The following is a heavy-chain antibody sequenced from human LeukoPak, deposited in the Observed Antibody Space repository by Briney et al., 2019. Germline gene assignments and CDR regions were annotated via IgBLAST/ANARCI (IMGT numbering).Heavy chain of an antibody. CDR1: GYIFTSYY. D-gene: IGHD4-23*01. Sequence: ASVKVSCKASGYIFTSYYMHWVRQAPGQGLEWMGIINPSGGSTSYAQKFQGRVTMTRDTSTSTVYMELSSLRSEDTAVYYCAREPPLTTVVTPEDAFDIWGQGTMVTVSS. V-gene: IGHV1-46*01. J-gene: IGHJ3*02. CDR2: INPSGGST. CDR3: AREPPLTTVVTPEDAFDI.